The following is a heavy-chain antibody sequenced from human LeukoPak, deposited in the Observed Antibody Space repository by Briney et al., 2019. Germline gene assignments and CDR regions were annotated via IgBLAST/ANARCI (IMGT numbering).Heavy chain of an antibody. V-gene: IGHV3-23*01. CDR1: GFTFSNAW. CDR3: AKDLRTGLVVIGFDY. J-gene: IGHJ4*02. Sequence: GGSLRLSCAASGFTFSNAWLNWVRQAPGKGLEWVSAISGSGGSTYYADSVKGRFTISRDNSKNTLYLQMNSLRAEDTAVYHCAKDLRTGLVVIGFDYWGQGTLVTVSS. CDR2: ISGSGGST. D-gene: IGHD3-22*01.